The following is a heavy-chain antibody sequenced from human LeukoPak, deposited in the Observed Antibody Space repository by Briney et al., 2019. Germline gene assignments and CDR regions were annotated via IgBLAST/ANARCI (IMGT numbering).Heavy chain of an antibody. CDR2: IYYSGST. Sequence: SETLSLTCTVSGGSIRSYYWSWIRQPPGKGLEWIGYIYYSGSTNYNPSLKSRVTISVDTSKNQFSLKLGSVTAAGTAVYYCARGGYGSGSYLYWFDPWGQGTQVTVSS. CDR3: ARGGYGSGSYLYWFDP. J-gene: IGHJ5*02. D-gene: IGHD3-10*01. CDR1: GGSIRSYY. V-gene: IGHV4-59*01.